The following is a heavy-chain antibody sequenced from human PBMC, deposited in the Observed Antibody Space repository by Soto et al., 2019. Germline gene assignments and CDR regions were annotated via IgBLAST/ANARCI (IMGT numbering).Heavy chain of an antibody. CDR1: GFIFKMYW. J-gene: IGHJ4*02. CDR2: IYNDGTYS. CDR3: RRGLRPISTGTGAY. V-gene: IGHV3-74*01. D-gene: IGHD3-10*01. Sequence: EVQLVESGGGLVPPGGSVRLSCAASGFIFKMYWMHWVRQSPGKGLVWISRIYNDGTYSDYADSVRGRFTISRDNVNDTLYLQMKELRAEDSVLYYCRRGLRPISTGTGAYWGQGTQVTVSS.